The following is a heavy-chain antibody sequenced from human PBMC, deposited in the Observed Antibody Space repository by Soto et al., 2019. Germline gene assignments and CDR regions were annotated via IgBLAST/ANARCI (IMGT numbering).Heavy chain of an antibody. CDR2: ISRSSTGI. CDR3: ARAVTWGLDF. CDR1: GFTFSLYS. D-gene: IGHD3-10*01. Sequence: EVQLVESGGGLVQPGGSLRLSCAASGFTFSLYSMSWVRQAPGKGLEWVSYISRSSTGIHYADSVKGRFTISRDDVTNSTHLPMNSLRDGDTAVYYCARAVTWGLDFWGQGTTVSISS. J-gene: IGHJ6*01. V-gene: IGHV3-48*02.